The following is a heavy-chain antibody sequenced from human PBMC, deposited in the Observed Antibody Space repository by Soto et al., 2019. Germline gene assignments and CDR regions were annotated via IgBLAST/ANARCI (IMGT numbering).Heavy chain of an antibody. D-gene: IGHD6-19*01. V-gene: IGHV2-5*02. Sequence: QITLKESGPTLVKPTQTLTLTCTFSGFSLSSTRMAVGWIRQPPGKALEWLALIYWDDDKRYSPFLKSRLTTXXXTXXTQVFLTMSNMDPVDTARYYCAHIVVAGLGYYFDYWGQGTLVTVSS. J-gene: IGHJ4*02. CDR1: GFSLSSTRMA. CDR2: IYWDDDK. CDR3: AHIVVAGLGYYFDY.